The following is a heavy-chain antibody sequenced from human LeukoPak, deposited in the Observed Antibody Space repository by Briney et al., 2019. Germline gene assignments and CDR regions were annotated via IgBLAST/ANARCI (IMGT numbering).Heavy chain of an antibody. J-gene: IGHJ4*02. CDR3: ATYSGNYQSVY. CDR1: RYTFTGYY. Sequence: GASVKVSCKASRYTFTGYYMHWVRQAPGQGFEWMGRIDPNNGATNYAQKFQGRVTVTRDTSISTVYMELSRLKSDDTAVYFCATYSGNYQSVYWGQGTLVTVSS. V-gene: IGHV1-2*06. CDR2: IDPNNGAT. D-gene: IGHD1-26*01.